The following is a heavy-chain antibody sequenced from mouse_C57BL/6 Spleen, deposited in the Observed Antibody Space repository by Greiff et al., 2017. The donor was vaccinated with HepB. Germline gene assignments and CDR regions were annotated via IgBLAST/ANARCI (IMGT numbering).Heavy chain of an antibody. CDR3: ASFDGYYQYFDV. CDR1: GYSITSGYY. J-gene: IGHJ1*03. Sequence: EVKLVESGPGLVKPSQSLSLTCSVTGYSITSGYYWNWIRQFPGNKLEWMGYISYDGSNNYNPSLKNRISITRDTSKNQFFLKLNSVTTEDTATYYCASFDGYYQYFDVWGTGTTVTVSS. D-gene: IGHD2-3*01. CDR2: ISYDGSN. V-gene: IGHV3-6*01.